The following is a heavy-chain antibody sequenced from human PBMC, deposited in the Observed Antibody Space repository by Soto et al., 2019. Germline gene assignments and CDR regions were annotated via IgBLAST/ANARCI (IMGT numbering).Heavy chain of an antibody. CDR3: AMTPRYCSGGTCYPAHALDI. Sequence: SETLSLTCTVSGGSTSSYSWSWIRQPPGKGLEWIGYMFYSGSTEYNPSLKSRVTISVDTSKNQFSLNLSSVTSADTAIYYCAMTPRYCSGGTCYPAHALDIWGRGRMVTVSS. CDR2: MFYSGST. CDR1: GGSTSSYS. J-gene: IGHJ3*02. V-gene: IGHV4-59*01. D-gene: IGHD2-15*01.